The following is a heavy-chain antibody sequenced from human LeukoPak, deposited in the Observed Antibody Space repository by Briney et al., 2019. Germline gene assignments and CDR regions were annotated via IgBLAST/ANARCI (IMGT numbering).Heavy chain of an antibody. CDR1: GGTFSSYA. Sequence: SSVKVSCKASGGTFSSYAISWVRQAPGQGLEWMGGIIPIFGTANYAQKFQGKVTITADESTSTAYMELSSLRSEDTAVYYCARGSRDFWSDYYYMDVWGKGTTVTVSS. D-gene: IGHD3-3*01. CDR3: ARGSRDFWSDYYYMDV. J-gene: IGHJ6*03. V-gene: IGHV1-69*01. CDR2: IIPIFGTA.